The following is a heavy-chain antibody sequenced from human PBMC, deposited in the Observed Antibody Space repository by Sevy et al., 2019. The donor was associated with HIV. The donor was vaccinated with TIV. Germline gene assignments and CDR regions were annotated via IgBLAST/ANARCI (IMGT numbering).Heavy chain of an antibody. J-gene: IGHJ4*02. D-gene: IGHD3-22*01. CDR3: ASPLNCYDSPSVY. CDR2: IISGSSYI. CDR1: GFTFSYYD. V-gene: IGHV3-21*04. Sequence: GGSLRLSCAASGFTFSYYDMNWVRQAPGKGLEWVSSIISGSSYIFYADSVKGRFTISRDNAKNSLYLQMNSLRAEDTAVYYCASPLNCYDSPSVYWGQGTLVTVSS.